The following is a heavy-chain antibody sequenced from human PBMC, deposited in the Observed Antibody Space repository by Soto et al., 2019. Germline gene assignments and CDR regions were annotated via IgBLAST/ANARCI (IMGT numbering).Heavy chain of an antibody. CDR1: GGTFSSYA. D-gene: IGHD3-3*01. J-gene: IGHJ6*02. Sequence: SVKVSCKASGGTFSSYAISWVRQAPGQGLEWMGGIIPIFGTASYAQKFQGRVTITADESTSTAYMELSSLRSEDTAVYYCARDLFRAYYDFWSGYHPPGVMDVWGQGTTVTVSS. CDR2: IIPIFGTA. V-gene: IGHV1-69*13. CDR3: ARDLFRAYYDFWSGYHPPGVMDV.